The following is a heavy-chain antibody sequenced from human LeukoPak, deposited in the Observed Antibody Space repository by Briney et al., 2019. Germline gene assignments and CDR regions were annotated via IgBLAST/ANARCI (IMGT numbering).Heavy chain of an antibody. V-gene: IGHV3-30*02. CDR1: GFTLSSNG. Sequence: GGSLRLSCAASGFTLSSNGMHWAGQAPGKGGEWVAMIRNPGNDESQADSVKGRFYVSRDNSKNTMYLQMNSLRAEDTAVYYCAKDASWSLDYWGQGTLVTVSP. CDR3: AKDASWSLDY. CDR2: IRNPGNDE. J-gene: IGHJ4*02. D-gene: IGHD6-13*01.